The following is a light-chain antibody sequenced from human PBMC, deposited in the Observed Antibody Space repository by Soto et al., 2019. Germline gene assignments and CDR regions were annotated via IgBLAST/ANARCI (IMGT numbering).Light chain of an antibody. CDR3: QQYHRSSIT. J-gene: IGKJ5*01. Sequence: DIQMTQSPSTLSASVVDRVTITCRASQSLNNYLAWYQQKPGKAPKLLIYDASTLERGVPSRFGGTGSGTEFTLTISSLQTDDFATYYCQQYHRSSITFGQGTRLEIK. V-gene: IGKV1-5*01. CDR2: DAS. CDR1: QSLNNY.